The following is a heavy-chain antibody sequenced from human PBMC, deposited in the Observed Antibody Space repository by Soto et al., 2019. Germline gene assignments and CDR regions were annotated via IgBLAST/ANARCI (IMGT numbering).Heavy chain of an antibody. V-gene: IGHV1-2*02. CDR1: GYTFTGYY. D-gene: IGHD2-15*01. J-gene: IGHJ4*02. Sequence: QVQLVQSGAEVNKPGASVKVSCKASGYTFTGYYMHWVRQAPGQGLEWMGWINPNSGGTNYAQKFQGRVIMTRDMSITTAYMELSRLRSDDTAVYYCARSGGSKAAADDCWGQGTLVTVSS. CDR3: ARSGGSKAAADDC. CDR2: INPNSGGT.